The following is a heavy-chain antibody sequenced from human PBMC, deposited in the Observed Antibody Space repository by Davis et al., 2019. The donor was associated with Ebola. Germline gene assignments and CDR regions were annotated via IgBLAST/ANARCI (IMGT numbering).Heavy chain of an antibody. J-gene: IGHJ6*02. CDR3: ARVRGLDV. CDR2: IKPDGTVK. Sequence: GESLKISCAVAGFIFSDYDMHWVRQAPGKGLEWVANIKPDGTVKYYVDSVKGRFTISRDNAKNSLNLQMNSLRVEDTAVYYCARVRGLDVWGQGTTVTVSS. CDR1: GFIFSDYD. V-gene: IGHV3-7*04.